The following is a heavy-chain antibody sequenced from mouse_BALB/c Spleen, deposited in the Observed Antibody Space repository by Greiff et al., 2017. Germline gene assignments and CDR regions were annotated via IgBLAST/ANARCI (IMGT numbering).Heavy chain of an antibody. CDR1: GFNIKDYY. J-gene: IGHJ4*01. CDR3: NAALRGYAMDY. Sequence: VHVKQSGAELVRSGASVKLSCTASGFNIKDYYMHWVKQRPEQGLEWIGWIDPENGDTEYAPKFQGKATMTADTSSNTAYLQLSSLTSEDTAVYYCNAALRGYAMDYWGQGTSVTVSS. V-gene: IGHV14-4*02. CDR2: IDPENGDT. D-gene: IGHD2-4*01.